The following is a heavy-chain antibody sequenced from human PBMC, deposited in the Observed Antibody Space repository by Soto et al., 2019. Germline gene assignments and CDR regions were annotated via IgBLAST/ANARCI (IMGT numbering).Heavy chain of an antibody. CDR2: ISSSSSYI. Sequence: EVQLVESGGGLVKPGGSLRLSCAASGFTFSSYSMNWVRQAPGKGLEWVSSISSSSSYIYYADSVKGRFTISRDNAKNSLYLQMNSLRAEDTAVYYCARVGGYYPNWFDPWGQGTLVTVSS. V-gene: IGHV3-21*01. CDR3: ARVGGYYPNWFDP. CDR1: GFTFSSYS. J-gene: IGHJ5*02. D-gene: IGHD3-22*01.